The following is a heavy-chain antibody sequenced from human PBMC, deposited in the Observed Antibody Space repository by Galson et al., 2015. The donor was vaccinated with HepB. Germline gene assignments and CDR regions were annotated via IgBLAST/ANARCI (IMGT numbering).Heavy chain of an antibody. CDR3: ASGLRWFDP. V-gene: IGHV6-1*01. CDR2: TYYRSKWYN. CDR1: GDSVSNNSAA. J-gene: IGHJ5*02. Sequence: CAISGDSVSNNSAAWTWIRQSPSRGLEWLGRTYYRSKWYNDYAVSVKSRITINPDTSKNQFSLHLNSMTPEDTAVYYCASGLRWFDPWGQGTLVTVSS.